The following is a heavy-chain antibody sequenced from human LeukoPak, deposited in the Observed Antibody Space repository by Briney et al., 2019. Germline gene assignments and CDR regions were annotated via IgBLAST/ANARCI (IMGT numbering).Heavy chain of an antibody. V-gene: IGHV4-59*01. Sequence: SETLSLTCTVSGGSISSYYWSWIRQPPGKGLEWIGYIYYSGSTNYNPSLKSRVTISVDTSKNQFSLKLSSVTAADTAVYYCARSSTVTTLPVIWFDPWGQGTLVTVSS. CDR1: GGSISSYY. CDR3: ARSSTVTTLPVIWFDP. J-gene: IGHJ5*02. D-gene: IGHD4-17*01. CDR2: IYYSGST.